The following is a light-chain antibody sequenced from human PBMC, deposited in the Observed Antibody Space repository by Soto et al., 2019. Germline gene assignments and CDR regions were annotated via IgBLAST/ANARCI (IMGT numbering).Light chain of an antibody. CDR2: AAS. Sequence: DIQMTQSPSSLSASVGDRVTITSRASQGTSNYLAWYQQKPGKVPKLLIYAASTLQSGVPSRFSGSGSGTDFTLTISSPQPEDVADYYGQKYNSAPFTFGGGIKVEIK. CDR1: QGTSNY. CDR3: QKYNSAPFT. J-gene: IGKJ4*01. V-gene: IGKV1-27*01.